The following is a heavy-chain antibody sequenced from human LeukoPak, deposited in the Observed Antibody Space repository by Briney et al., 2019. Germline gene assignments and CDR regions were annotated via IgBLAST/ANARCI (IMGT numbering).Heavy chain of an antibody. CDR2: INHSGST. J-gene: IGHJ4*02. Sequence: SETLSLTCAVYGGSFSGYYWNWIRQPPGKGLEWIGEINHSGSTDYNPSLKSRVTISVDTSKNQFSLKLSSVTAADTAVYYCXXHFLVGANDYWGQGTLVTVSS. D-gene: IGHD1-26*01. V-gene: IGHV4-34*01. CDR3: XXHFLVGANDY. CDR1: GGSFSGYY.